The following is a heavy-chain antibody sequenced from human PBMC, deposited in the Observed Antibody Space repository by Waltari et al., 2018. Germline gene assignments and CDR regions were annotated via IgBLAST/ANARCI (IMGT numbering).Heavy chain of an antibody. V-gene: IGHV4-31*03. Sequence: QVQLQESGPGLVKPSQTLSLTCTVSGCSISSGGYYWSWIRQQPGKGLEWIGYIYYSGSTYYNPSLKSRVTISVDTSKNQFSLKLSSVTAADTAVYYCARKYRIAARNWFDPWGQGTLVTVSS. CDR1: GCSISSGGYY. CDR3: ARKYRIAARNWFDP. J-gene: IGHJ5*02. CDR2: IYYSGST. D-gene: IGHD6-6*01.